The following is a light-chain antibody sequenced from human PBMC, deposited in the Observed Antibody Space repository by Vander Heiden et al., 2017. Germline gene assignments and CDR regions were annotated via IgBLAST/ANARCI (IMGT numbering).Light chain of an antibody. V-gene: IGLV4-69*01. J-gene: IGLJ1*01. CDR1: SGHSSYA. CDR3: QTWDTGIQV. Sequence: QLVLTHSPSASASLGASVMLTCPLSSGHSSYAIAWHQQQPEKGPRYLMKLNSDGSHTKGAGIPDRFSGSSAGAERYLTISSLQADDEADYYCQTWDTGIQVFGTGTKVTVL. CDR2: LNSDGSH.